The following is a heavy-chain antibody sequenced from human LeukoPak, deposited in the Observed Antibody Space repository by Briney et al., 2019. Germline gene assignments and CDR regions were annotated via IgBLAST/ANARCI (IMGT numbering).Heavy chain of an antibody. J-gene: IGHJ4*02. D-gene: IGHD3-10*01. CDR3: ASRPADTTWYGVFDY. CDR2: AFNGGST. V-gene: IGHV4-59*11. CDR1: GASIDSHY. Sequence: PSETLPLTCSVSGASIDSHYWSWIRQSPGKGLEWIGYAFNGGSTNYNPSLNSRVTMSLDTSRAQFSLRLSSVTAADTAIYYCASRPADTTWYGVFDYWSQGTLVTVSS.